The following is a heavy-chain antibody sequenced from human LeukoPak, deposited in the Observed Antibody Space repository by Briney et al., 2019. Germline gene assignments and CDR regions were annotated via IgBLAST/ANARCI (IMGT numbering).Heavy chain of an antibody. CDR2: MNPNSGNT. J-gene: IGHJ3*02. CDR3: ARSRGAYNWNYVNDAFDI. V-gene: IGHV1-8*01. CDR1: GYTFTSYD. Sequence: GASVKVSCKASGYTFTSYDINWVRQATGQGLEWMGWMNPNSGNTGYAQKFQGRVTITADKSTSTAYMELSSLRSEDTAVYYCARSRGAYNWNYVNDAFDIWGQGTTVTVSS. D-gene: IGHD1-7*01.